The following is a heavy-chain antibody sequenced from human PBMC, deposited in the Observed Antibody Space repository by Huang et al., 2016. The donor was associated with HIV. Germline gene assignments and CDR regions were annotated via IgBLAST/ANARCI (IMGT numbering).Heavy chain of an antibody. D-gene: IGHD3-9*01. CDR2: ISYEGSNK. J-gene: IGHJ4*02. V-gene: IGHV3-30*18. Sequence: QVQLVESGGGVVQPGRSLRLSCAASGFTFSNFGLHWVRQAPGKGLEWMAFISYEGSNKYYADSVKGRVTISRDNSKNTLHLQMNSLRAEDTAVYYCAKEFDILTGYYPSGSDYWGQGTLVTVSS. CDR3: AKEFDILTGYYPSGSDY. CDR1: GFTFSNFG.